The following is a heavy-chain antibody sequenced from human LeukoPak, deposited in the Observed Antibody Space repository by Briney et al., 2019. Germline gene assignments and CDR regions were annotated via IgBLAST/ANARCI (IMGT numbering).Heavy chain of an antibody. Sequence: GGSLRLSCAASGFTVSSNYMSWVRQAPGKGMEWVSVIYSGGSTYYADSVKGRFTISRDNSKNTVYLQMNNMRVDDTAVYYCARVAGWHWFDPWGQGTLVTVSS. V-gene: IGHV3-53*01. CDR3: ARVAGWHWFDP. CDR1: GFTVSSNY. CDR2: IYSGGST. D-gene: IGHD6-19*01. J-gene: IGHJ5*02.